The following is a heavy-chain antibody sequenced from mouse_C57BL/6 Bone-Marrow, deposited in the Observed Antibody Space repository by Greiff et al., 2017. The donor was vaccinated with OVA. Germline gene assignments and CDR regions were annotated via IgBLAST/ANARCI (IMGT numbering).Heavy chain of an antibody. CDR1: GFTFSSYA. CDR2: ISDGGSYT. V-gene: IGHV5-4*01. CDR3: ARDKEGYDYDDYYAMDY. D-gene: IGHD2-4*01. J-gene: IGHJ4*01. Sequence: EVQLQESGGGLVKPGGSLKLSCAASGFTFSSYAMSWVRQTPEKRLEWVATISDGGSYTYYPDNVKGRFTISRDNAKNNLYLQMSHLKSEDTAMYYCARDKEGYDYDDYYAMDYWVQGTSVTVSS.